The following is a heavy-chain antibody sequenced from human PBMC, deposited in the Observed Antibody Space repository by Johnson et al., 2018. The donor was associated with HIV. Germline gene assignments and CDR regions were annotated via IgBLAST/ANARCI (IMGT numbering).Heavy chain of an antibody. V-gene: IGHV3-7*02. J-gene: IGHJ3*02. CDR1: GFSFSIYW. CDR3: ARIQYNFWSDPDAFDI. CDR2: IRQDGSEK. D-gene: IGHD3-3*01. Sequence: VQLVESGGGVVHPGRSLRLSCGGSGFSFSIYWLTWVRQAPGKGLEWVANIRQDGSEKHYVDSVKGRFTISRDNAKNSLYLQINSLRAEDTAVYYCARIQYNFWSDPDAFDIWGQGTIVIVSS.